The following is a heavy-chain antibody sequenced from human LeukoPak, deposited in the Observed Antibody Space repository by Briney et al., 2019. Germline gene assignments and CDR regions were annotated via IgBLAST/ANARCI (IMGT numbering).Heavy chain of an antibody. V-gene: IGHV4-30-4*08. Sequence: SQTLSLTCTVSGGSISSGDYYWSWIRQPPGKGLEWIGYIYYSGSTYYNPSLKSRVTISVDTSKNQFSLKLSSVTAADTAVYYCARDFRGGYNWFDPWGQGPWSPSPQ. CDR2: IYYSGST. D-gene: IGHD2-15*01. CDR3: ARDFRGGYNWFDP. CDR1: GGSISSGDYY. J-gene: IGHJ5*02.